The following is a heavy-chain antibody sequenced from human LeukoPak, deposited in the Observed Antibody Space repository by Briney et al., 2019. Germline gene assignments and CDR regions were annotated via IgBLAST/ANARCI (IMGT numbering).Heavy chain of an antibody. CDR1: GFSSSDAW. CDR2: IESKTDGGTT. D-gene: IGHD3-10*01. V-gene: IGHV3-15*04. CDR3: TTYDSGRKFDY. Sequence: GGSLRLSCAASGFSSSDAWMSWVRQIPGKGLEWVGRIESKTDGGTTDYAAPVKGRFTISRDDSTNTLYLQMNSLKSGDTAVYYCTTYDSGRKFDYWGQGILVTVSS. J-gene: IGHJ4*02.